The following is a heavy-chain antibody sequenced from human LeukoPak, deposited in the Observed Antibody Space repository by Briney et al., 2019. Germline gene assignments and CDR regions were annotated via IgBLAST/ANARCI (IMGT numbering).Heavy chain of an antibody. CDR3: AREIASGLTYFDY. D-gene: IGHD6-19*01. V-gene: IGHV1-69*06. Sequence: GSSVKVSCKASGGTFSSYAISWVRQAPGQGLEWMGGIIPIFGTANYAQKFQGRVTITADKSTSTAYMELSSLRSEDTAVYYCAREIASGLTYFDYWGQGTLVTVSS. CDR2: IIPIFGTA. J-gene: IGHJ4*02. CDR1: GGTFSSYA.